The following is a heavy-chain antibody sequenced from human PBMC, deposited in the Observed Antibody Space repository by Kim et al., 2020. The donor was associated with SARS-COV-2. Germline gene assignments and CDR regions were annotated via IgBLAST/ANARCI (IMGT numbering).Heavy chain of an antibody. CDR2: ISYDGSNK. CDR1: GFTFSSYG. D-gene: IGHD2-2*01. J-gene: IGHJ1*01. CDR3: AKGEDIVVVPAARAEYFQH. Sequence: GGSLRLSCAASGFTFSSYGMHWVRQAPGKGLEWVAVISYDGSNKYYADSVKGRFTISRDNSKNTLYLQMNSLRAEDTAVYYCAKGEDIVVVPAARAEYFQHWGQGTLVTVSS. V-gene: IGHV3-30*18.